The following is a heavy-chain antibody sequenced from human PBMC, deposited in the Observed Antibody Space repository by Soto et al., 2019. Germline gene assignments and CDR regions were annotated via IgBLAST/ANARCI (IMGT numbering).Heavy chain of an antibody. Sequence: EVHLVESGGGLVQPGGSLRVSCAASGFPFSNYWMDWVRQTPGKGLVWVARIYSDGSSTRYADSVKGRFTISRDNAKNTLFLQMNSRRVEDTAVYYCAREWRHWVEETDYYYMDVWGKGTPVTVSS. J-gene: IGHJ6*03. D-gene: IGHD7-27*01. CDR1: GFPFSNYW. CDR2: IYSDGSST. CDR3: AREWRHWVEETDYYYMDV. V-gene: IGHV3-74*01.